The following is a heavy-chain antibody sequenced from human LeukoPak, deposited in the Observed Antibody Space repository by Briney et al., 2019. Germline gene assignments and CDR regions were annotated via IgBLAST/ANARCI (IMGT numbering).Heavy chain of an antibody. J-gene: IGHJ3*02. Sequence: GAPVKVSCKASGYTFTGYYMNWVRQAPGQGFEWMGRINPNSGGTNYAQKFQGRVTMTRDTSISTAYMELSRLRSDDTAVYYCARVGDGLNDAFDIWGRGTMVTVSS. CDR1: GYTFTGYY. CDR3: ARVGDGLNDAFDI. CDR2: INPNSGGT. D-gene: IGHD5-24*01. V-gene: IGHV1-2*06.